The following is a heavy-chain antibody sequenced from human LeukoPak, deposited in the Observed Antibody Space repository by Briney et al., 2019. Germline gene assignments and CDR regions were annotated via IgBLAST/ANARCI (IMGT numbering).Heavy chain of an antibody. V-gene: IGHV3-23*01. J-gene: IGHJ4*02. CDR2: ISGSGDFT. CDR1: GFTFSNYA. CDR3: AKCTAGNAHYPIDY. Sequence: PRGSLRLSCAASGFTFSNYAMSWVRQAPGKGLEWVSAISGSGDFTYYADSVKGRFTISRDNSRNTLSLQMNSLRADDTAVFYCAKCTAGNAHYPIDYWGQGALVTASS. D-gene: IGHD3-10*01.